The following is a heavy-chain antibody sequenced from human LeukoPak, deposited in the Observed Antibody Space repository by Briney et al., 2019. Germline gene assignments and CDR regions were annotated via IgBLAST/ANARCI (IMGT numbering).Heavy chain of an antibody. J-gene: IGHJ6*03. CDR3: ARRHDFWSGFYYYYYMDV. CDR2: INHSGST. D-gene: IGHD3-3*01. Sequence: SETLSLTCAVYGGSFSGYYWSWIRQPPGKGLEWIGEINHSGSTNYNPSLKSRVTISVDTSKNQFSLKVSSVTAADTAVYYCARRHDFWSGFYYYYYMDVWGKGTTVIVSS. CDR1: GGSFSGYY. V-gene: IGHV4-34*01.